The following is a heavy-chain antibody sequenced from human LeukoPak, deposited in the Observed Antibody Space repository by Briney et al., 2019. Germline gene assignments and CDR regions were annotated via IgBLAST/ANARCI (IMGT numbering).Heavy chain of an antibody. CDR1: EFTFSKYW. V-gene: IGHV3-74*01. Sequence: GGSLRLSCAASEFTFSKYWMHWVRQAPGKGLVWVSRLNSDGTYTSYADSVKGRFTMSRDNAKNTLYLHMNSLRAEDTAVYYCARGERGYSYGYGDYWGQGTLVTVSS. CDR2: LNSDGTYT. D-gene: IGHD5-18*01. CDR3: ARGERGYSYGYGDY. J-gene: IGHJ4*02.